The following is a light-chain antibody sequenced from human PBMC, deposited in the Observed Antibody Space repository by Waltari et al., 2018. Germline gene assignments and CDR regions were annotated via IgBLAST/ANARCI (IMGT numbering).Light chain of an antibody. J-gene: IGLJ2*01. CDR1: ISTLGTNP. CDR3: ATWDDSLNGQL. Sequence: QSVLTQPPSASGTPGQRVTISCSASISTLGTNPVTWYQQLPGAAPKLLLYSNDQRPSGVPDRFSGSKSGTSASLGISGLQSEDEADYYCATWDDSLNGQLFGGGTKLTVL. V-gene: IGLV1-44*01. CDR2: SND.